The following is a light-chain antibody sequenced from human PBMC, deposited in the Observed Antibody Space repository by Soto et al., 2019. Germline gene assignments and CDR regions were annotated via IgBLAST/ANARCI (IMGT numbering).Light chain of an antibody. CDR1: SSDVGSYNL. CDR2: EAF. V-gene: IGLV2-23*01. J-gene: IGLJ1*01. CDR3: CSYAGSTTLYV. Sequence: QSALTQPASVSGSPGQSITISCTGTSSDVGSYNLVSWYQQHLGTAPKLMIYEAFKRPSGVSNRFSGSKSGDTASLTISGLQAEDEADYYCCSYAGSTTLYVFGTGTKLTVL.